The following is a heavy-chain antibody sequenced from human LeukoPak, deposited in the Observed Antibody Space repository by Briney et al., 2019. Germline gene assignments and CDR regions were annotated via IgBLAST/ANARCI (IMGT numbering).Heavy chain of an antibody. J-gene: IGHJ6*02. CDR2: ISYDGSNK. CDR3: AREGYSYGPSTRYYYYGMDV. D-gene: IGHD5-18*01. V-gene: IGHV3-30*04. CDR1: GFTFSSYA. Sequence: GRSLRLSCAASGFTFSSYAMHWVRQAPGKGLEWVAVISYDGSNKYYADSVKGRFTISRDNSKNTLYLQMNSLRAEDTAVYYCAREGYSYGPSTRYYYYGMDVWGQGTTVTVSS.